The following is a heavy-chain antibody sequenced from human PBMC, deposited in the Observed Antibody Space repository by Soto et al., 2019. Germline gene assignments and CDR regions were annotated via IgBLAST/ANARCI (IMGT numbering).Heavy chain of an antibody. CDR2: IYHSGST. CDR3: ARGAATVTPGWFDP. D-gene: IGHD4-17*01. V-gene: IGHV4-38-2*01. Sequence: SETLSLTCAVSGYSISSGYYWGWIRQTPGKGLEWIASIYHSGSTYYNPSLKSRVTISVDTSKNQFSLKLTSVTAADTAVYYRARGAATVTPGWFDPWGQGIMVTVSS. CDR1: GYSISSGYY. J-gene: IGHJ5*02.